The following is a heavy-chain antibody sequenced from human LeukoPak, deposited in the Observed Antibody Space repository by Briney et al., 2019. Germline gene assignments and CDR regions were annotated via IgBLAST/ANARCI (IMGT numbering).Heavy chain of an antibody. Sequence: GESLKISFKGLGYIFSSYWDALVRQRPGEGVEGSVIIYHGGSETRYGPSSQGQVTISADSSTSTAYLQWSSLRASDTAMYYCARASRDGYNQNFDHWGQGALVTVSS. V-gene: IGHV5-51*01. CDR2: IYHGGSET. D-gene: IGHD5-24*01. J-gene: IGHJ4*02. CDR3: ARASRDGYNQNFDH. CDR1: GYIFSSYW.